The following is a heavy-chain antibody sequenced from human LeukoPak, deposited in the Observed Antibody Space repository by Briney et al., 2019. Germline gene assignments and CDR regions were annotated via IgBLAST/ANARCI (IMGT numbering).Heavy chain of an antibody. CDR2: IIPIFGTA. J-gene: IGHJ4*02. CDR1: GGTFSSYA. V-gene: IGHV1-69*05. Sequence: GASVKVPCKASGGTFSSYAISWVRQAPGQGLEWMGGIIPIFGTANYAQKFQGRVTITTDESTSTAYMELSSLRSEDTAVYYCARGPDFWSGYYEVWGQGTLVTVSS. CDR3: ARGPDFWSGYYEV. D-gene: IGHD3-3*01.